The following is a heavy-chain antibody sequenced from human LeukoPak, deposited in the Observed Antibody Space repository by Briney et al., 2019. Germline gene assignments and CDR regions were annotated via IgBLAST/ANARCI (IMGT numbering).Heavy chain of an antibody. J-gene: IGHJ4*02. D-gene: IGHD3-3*01. CDR2: IYYSGST. CDR3: ARLLGSAIFGVAPPDY. V-gene: IGHV4-39*01. Sequence: SETLSLTCTVSGGSISSSYYYWGWIRQPPGKGLEWIGSIYYSGSTYYNPSLKSRVTISVDTSKNQFSLKLSSVTAADTAVYYCARLLGSAIFGVAPPDYWGQGTLVTVSS. CDR1: GGSISSSYYY.